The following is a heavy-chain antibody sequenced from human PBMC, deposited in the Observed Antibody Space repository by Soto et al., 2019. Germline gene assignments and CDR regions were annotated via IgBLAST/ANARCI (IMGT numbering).Heavy chain of an antibody. Sequence: ASVKVSCKASCYTFTSYGISWVRQAPGQGLEWMGWISAYNGNTNYAQKLQGRVTMTTDTPTSTAYMELRSLRSDDTAVYYCARVKYCGGDCYSYFDYWGQGTLVTVSS. CDR2: ISAYNGNT. J-gene: IGHJ4*02. D-gene: IGHD2-21*02. CDR1: CYTFTSYG. V-gene: IGHV1-18*01. CDR3: ARVKYCGGDCYSYFDY.